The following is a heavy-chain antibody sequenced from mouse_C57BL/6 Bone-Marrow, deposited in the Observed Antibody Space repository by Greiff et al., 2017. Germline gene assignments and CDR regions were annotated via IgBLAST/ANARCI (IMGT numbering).Heavy chain of an antibody. CDR2: IDPETGGT. D-gene: IGHD1-1*01. CDR3: TSSNYYGSSSDY. CDR1: GYTFTDYE. Sequence: VQLQQSGAELVRPGASVTLSCKASGYTFTDYEMHWVKQTPVPGLEWIGAIDPETGGTAYNQKFKGKAILTADNSSSTAYMELRSLTSEDSAVYYGTSSNYYGSSSDYWGQGTTLTVSS. V-gene: IGHV1-15*01. J-gene: IGHJ2*01.